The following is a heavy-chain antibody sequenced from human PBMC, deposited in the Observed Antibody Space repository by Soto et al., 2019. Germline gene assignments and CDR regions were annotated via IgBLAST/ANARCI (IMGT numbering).Heavy chain of an antibody. V-gene: IGHV4-34*01. CDR3: ARWGDGDDILTGAWDY. J-gene: IGHJ4*02. Sequence: SETLSLTCAVYGGSFSGYYWSWIRQPPGKGLEWIGEINHSGNTNYNPSLKSRVTISVDTSKNQFSLKLSSVTAADTAVYYCARWGDGDDILTGAWDYWGQGTLVTVSS. D-gene: IGHD3-9*01. CDR1: GGSFSGYY. CDR2: INHSGNT.